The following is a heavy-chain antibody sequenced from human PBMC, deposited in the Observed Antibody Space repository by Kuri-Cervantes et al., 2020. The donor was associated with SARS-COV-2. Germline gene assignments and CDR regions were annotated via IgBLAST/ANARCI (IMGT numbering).Heavy chain of an antibody. J-gene: IGHJ2*01. D-gene: IGHD3-16*01. CDR3: ARGPTTVNARLRDWYFDL. V-gene: IGHV4-31*01. Sequence: SETLSLTCTVSGGSISGGGYYWSWIRQHPGKGLEWIGYIYYSGSTYYNPSLKSLVTISVDTSKNQFSLKLSSVTAADTAVYYCARGPTTVNARLRDWYFDLWGRGTLVTVSS. CDR2: IYYSGST. CDR1: GGSISGGGYY.